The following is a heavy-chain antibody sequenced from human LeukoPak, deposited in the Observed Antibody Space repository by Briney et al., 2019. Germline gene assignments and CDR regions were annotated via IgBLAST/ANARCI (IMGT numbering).Heavy chain of an antibody. V-gene: IGHV4-30-4*08. J-gene: IGHJ4*02. D-gene: IGHD3-3*01. CDR1: GGSISSGDYY. CDR2: IYYSGST. CDR3: ARWAGNSYYDFWSGYYLDY. Sequence: SETLSLTCTVSGGSISSGDYYWSWIRQPPGKGLEWIGYIYYSGSTYYNPSLKSRVTISVDTSKNQFSLKLSSVTAADTAVYYCARWAGNSYYDFWSGYYLDYWGQGTLVTVSS.